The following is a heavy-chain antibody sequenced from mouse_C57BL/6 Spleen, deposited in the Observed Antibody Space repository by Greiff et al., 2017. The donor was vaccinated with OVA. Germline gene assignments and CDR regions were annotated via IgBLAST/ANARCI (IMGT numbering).Heavy chain of an antibody. Sequence: VKLQQSGAELARPGASVKMSCKASGYTFTSYTMHWVKQRPGQGLEWIGYINPSSGYTKYNQKFKDKATLTADKSSSTAYMQLSSLTSEDSAVYYCARGEDGYYGFDVWGTGTTVTVSS. CDR3: ARGEDGYYGFDV. CDR1: GYTFTSYT. CDR2: INPSSGYT. J-gene: IGHJ1*03. V-gene: IGHV1-4*01. D-gene: IGHD2-3*01.